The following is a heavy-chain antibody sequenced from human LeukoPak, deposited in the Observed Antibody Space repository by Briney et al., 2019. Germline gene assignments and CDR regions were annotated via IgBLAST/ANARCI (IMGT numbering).Heavy chain of an antibody. CDR1: GFTFSSYA. CDR2: ISGSGGST. Sequence: GGSLRLSCAASGFTFSSYAMSWVRQAPGKGLEWVSAISGSGGSTYYADSVKGRFTISRDNSKNTLYLQMNSLRAEDTAVYYWANGRSATAEFDYWGQGTLVTVSS. J-gene: IGHJ4*02. V-gene: IGHV3-23*01. CDR3: ANGRSATAEFDY. D-gene: IGHD1-14*01.